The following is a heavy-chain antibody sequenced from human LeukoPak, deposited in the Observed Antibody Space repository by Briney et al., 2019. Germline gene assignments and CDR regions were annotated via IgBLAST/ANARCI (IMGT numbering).Heavy chain of an antibody. V-gene: IGHV3-23*01. CDR1: GFPFNSHA. J-gene: IGHJ4*02. CDR2: IVGDTVT. D-gene: IGHD1-26*01. CDR3: AKGSAQWEIYDY. Sequence: GGSLRLSCAASGFPFNSHAMSWVRQAPGKGLEWVSAIVGDTVTVYTDCVKGRFTISRDNSKNTLYLQMNSLRAEDTAIYYCAKGSAQWEIYDYWGQGTLVTVSS.